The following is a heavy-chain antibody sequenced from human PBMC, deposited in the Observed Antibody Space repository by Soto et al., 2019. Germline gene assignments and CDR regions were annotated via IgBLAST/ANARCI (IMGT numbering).Heavy chain of an antibody. D-gene: IGHD3-22*01. V-gene: IGHV3-30-3*01. CDR3: ARDGRGYDSSGYYYGAYYFDY. CDR1: GFTFSSYA. CDR2: ISYDGSNK. J-gene: IGHJ4*02. Sequence: GGSLRLSCAASGFTFSSYAMHWVRQAPGKGLEWVAVISYDGSNKYYADSVKGRFTISRDNSKNTLYLQMNSLRAEDTAVYYCARDGRGYDSSGYYYGAYYFDYWGQGTLVTVSS.